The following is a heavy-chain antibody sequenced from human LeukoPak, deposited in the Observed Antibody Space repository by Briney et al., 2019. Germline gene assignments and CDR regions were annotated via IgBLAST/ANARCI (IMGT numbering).Heavy chain of an antibody. CDR1: GFTFSSYG. CDR3: AAWEAASPLEGDY. Sequence: GGSLRLSCAASGFTFSSYGMHWVRQAPGKGLEWVAFIRYDGSNKYYADSVKGRFTISRDNSKNTLYLQMNSLRAEDTAVYYCAAWEAASPLEGDYWGQGTLVTVSS. J-gene: IGHJ4*02. CDR2: IRYDGSNK. D-gene: IGHD2-15*01. V-gene: IGHV3-30*02.